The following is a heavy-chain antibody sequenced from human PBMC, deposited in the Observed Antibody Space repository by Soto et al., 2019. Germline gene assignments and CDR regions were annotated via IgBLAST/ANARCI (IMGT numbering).Heavy chain of an antibody. CDR1: GFTFSSYA. D-gene: IGHD6-19*01. V-gene: IGHV3-23*01. CDR2: ISGSGGST. J-gene: IGHJ4*02. CDR3: AKDLAVAGTGGIFYY. Sequence: EVQLLESGGGLVQPGGSLRLSCAASGFTFSSYAMSWVRQAPGKGLEWVSAISGSGGSTYYADSVKGRFTISRDTSKNRLYLQKNSLRAEDMAVYYWAKDLAVAGTGGIFYYWGQGTLVTVSS.